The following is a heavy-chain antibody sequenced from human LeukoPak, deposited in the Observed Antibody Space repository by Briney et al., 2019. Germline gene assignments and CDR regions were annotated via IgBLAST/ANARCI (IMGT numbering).Heavy chain of an antibody. CDR1: GFTFSSNY. CDR2: IYSCGST. J-gene: IGHJ3*02. D-gene: IGHD2-21*02. CDR3: ARDRVTHDAFDI. V-gene: IGHV3-66*01. Sequence: PGGSLRLSCAASGFTFSSNYMSWVRQAPGKGLEWVSVIYSCGSTYYADSVKGRFTISRDNSKNTLYLQMNSLRAEDTAVYYCARDRVTHDAFDIWGQGTMVTVSS.